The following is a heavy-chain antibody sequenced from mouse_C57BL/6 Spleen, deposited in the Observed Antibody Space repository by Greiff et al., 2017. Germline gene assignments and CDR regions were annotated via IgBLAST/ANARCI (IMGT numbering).Heavy chain of an antibody. D-gene: IGHD2-2*01. CDR3: ARGGYYGSQFAY. Sequence: VQLQQPGAELVMPGASVKLSCKASGYTFTSYWMHWVKQRPGQGLEWIGEIDPSDSYTNYNQKFKGKSTLTVDKSSSTAYMQLSSLTSEDSAVYYCARGGYYGSQFAYWGQGTLVTVSA. J-gene: IGHJ3*01. CDR1: GYTFTSYW. V-gene: IGHV1-69*01. CDR2: IDPSDSYT.